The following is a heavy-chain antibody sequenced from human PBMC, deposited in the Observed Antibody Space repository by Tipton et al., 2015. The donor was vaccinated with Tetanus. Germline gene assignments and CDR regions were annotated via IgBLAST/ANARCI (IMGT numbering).Heavy chain of an antibody. CDR1: GGSISAYY. J-gene: IGHJ4*02. D-gene: IGHD1-26*01. Sequence: TLSLTCTVSGGSISAYYWSWIRQPPGKGLEWIGYIYFNGSTKYNPSLKSRVAISVDASKTQFSLKLSSVTAADTAVYYCARDGSGFGGSYDYWGQGTLVTVSS. CDR3: ARDGSGFGGSYDY. V-gene: IGHV4-59*12. CDR2: IYFNGST.